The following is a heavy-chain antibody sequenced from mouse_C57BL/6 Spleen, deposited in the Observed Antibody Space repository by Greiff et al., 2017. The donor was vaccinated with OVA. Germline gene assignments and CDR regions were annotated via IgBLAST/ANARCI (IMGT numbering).Heavy chain of an antibody. J-gene: IGHJ4*01. Sequence: QVQLQQSGAELARPGASVKMSCKASGYTFTSYTMHWVKQRPGQGLEWIGYINPSSGYTKYNQKFKDKATLTADKSSSTAYMQLSSLTSEDSAVYYCAREGFTTVLDYYAMDYWGQGTSVTVSS. CDR3: AREGFTTVLDYYAMDY. D-gene: IGHD1-1*01. CDR1: GYTFTSYT. CDR2: INPSSGYT. V-gene: IGHV1-4*01.